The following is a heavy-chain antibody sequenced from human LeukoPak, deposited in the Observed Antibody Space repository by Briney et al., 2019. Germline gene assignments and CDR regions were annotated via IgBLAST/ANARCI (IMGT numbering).Heavy chain of an antibody. CDR1: GASISSGGYS. CDR2: IYHSGGT. V-gene: IGHV4-30-2*01. CDR3: ARDIWGSST. J-gene: IGHJ5*02. D-gene: IGHD3-16*01. Sequence: SETLSLTCVVSGASISSGGYSWSWIRQPPGQGLEWIGCIYHSGGTHYNPSLKSRVTMSVDMSKNQTSLNLNSVTAADTAVYYCARDIWGSSTWGPGTLVTVSS.